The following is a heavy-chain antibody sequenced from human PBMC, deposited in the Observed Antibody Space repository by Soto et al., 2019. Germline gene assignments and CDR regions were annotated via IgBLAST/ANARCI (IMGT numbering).Heavy chain of an antibody. Sequence: VQLLESGGGLVQPGGSLRLSCAASGFTFSGSAMTWVRQAPGKWLEYVSSITSSGSEVFHAASVKGRFTLSRDNSKNMLYLQMNILRAEDTAVYYSAKEGYVSDWYWDSWGQGALVTVSS. CDR2: ITSSGSEV. D-gene: IGHD6-19*01. CDR1: GFTFSGSA. J-gene: IGHJ4*02. V-gene: IGHV3-23*01. CDR3: AKEGYVSDWYWDS.